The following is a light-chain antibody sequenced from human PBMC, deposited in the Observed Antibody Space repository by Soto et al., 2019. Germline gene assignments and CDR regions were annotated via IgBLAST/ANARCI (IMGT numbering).Light chain of an antibody. V-gene: IGKV4-1*01. CDR3: QQYYSTTWT. CDR2: WAS. J-gene: IGKJ1*01. CDR1: QSVLYSSNNKNY. Sequence: DIVMTQAPDSLALSLGERATINCKSSQSVLYSSNNKNYLAWYQQKPGQPPKLLIYWASTRESGVPDRFGGSGSGSDFTLTISRLQAEDVAVYYGQQYYSTTWTFGQGTKVEIK.